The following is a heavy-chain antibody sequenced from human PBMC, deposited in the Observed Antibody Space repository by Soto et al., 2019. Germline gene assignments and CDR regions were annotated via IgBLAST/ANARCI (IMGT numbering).Heavy chain of an antibody. CDR3: TRHKYGRADFES. V-gene: IGHV4-59*08. Sequence: SETLSLTCTVSGGSINNYYWSWIRQVPGKGLEWIGEILYSGSTKYNPSLKSRVTISVDSSKNHFSLKLTSVSATDTALYYCTRHKYGRADFESWGQGALVTVSS. CDR2: ILYSGST. CDR1: GGSINNYY. J-gene: IGHJ4*02. D-gene: IGHD4-17*01.